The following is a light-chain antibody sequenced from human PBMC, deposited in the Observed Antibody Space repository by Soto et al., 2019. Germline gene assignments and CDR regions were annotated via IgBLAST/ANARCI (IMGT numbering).Light chain of an antibody. CDR3: QQYNSYSWT. V-gene: IGKV1-5*01. CDR1: QSISSS. J-gene: IGKJ1*01. CDR2: DAS. Sequence: DIQMTQSPSTLSESEEDEFTFPVVASQSISSSLAWYQQKPGKAPKLLIYDASSLQSGVPSRFSGSASGTEFTLTISSLQPDDFATYYCQQYNSYSWTFGQGTKVDIK.